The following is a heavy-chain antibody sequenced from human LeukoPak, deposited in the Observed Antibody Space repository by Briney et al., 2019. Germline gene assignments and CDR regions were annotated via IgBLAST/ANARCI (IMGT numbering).Heavy chain of an antibody. V-gene: IGHV3-9*01. CDR1: GFTFDDYA. J-gene: IGHJ4*02. Sequence: GRSLRLSCAASGFTFDDYAMHWVRQAPGKGLEWVSGISSNSGSIDYADSVKGRFTISRDNPKNSLYLQMNSLRPEDTAFYYCARDRGIAAAMYYFDYWGQGTLVTVSS. CDR3: ARDRGIAAAMYYFDY. D-gene: IGHD6-13*01. CDR2: ISSNSGSI.